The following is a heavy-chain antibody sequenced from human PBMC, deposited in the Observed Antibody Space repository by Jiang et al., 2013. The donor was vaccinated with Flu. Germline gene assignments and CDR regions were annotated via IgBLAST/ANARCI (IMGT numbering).Heavy chain of an antibody. Sequence: SETLSLTCTVSGGSISSYYWSWIRQPPGKGLEWIGYIYYSGSTNYNPSLKSRVTISVDTSKNQFSLKLSSVTAADTAVYYCAAASDSLYGMDVWGQGTTVTVSS. CDR2: IYYSGST. J-gene: IGHJ6*02. D-gene: IGHD3-3*01. CDR1: GGSISSYY. V-gene: IGHV4-59*08. CDR3: AAASDSLYGMDV.